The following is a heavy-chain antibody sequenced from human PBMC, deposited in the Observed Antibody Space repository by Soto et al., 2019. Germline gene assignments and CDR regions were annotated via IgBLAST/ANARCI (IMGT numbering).Heavy chain of an antibody. D-gene: IGHD1-7*01. V-gene: IGHV4-59*08. CDR1: GDSISTDY. CDR2: IYYGGST. J-gene: IGHJ4*02. CDR3: AKNWNSGSLVH. Sequence: QVHLQESGPGLVKPSETLSLTCTVSGDSISTDYWSWIRQSPGKGLEWIGFIYYGGSTNYNPSLKSRVTISVDTPKNQFSLKLSSVTAADTAVYYCAKNWNSGSLVHWGQGTLVTVSS.